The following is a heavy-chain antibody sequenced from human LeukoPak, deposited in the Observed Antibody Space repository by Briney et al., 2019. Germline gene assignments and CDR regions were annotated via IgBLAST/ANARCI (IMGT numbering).Heavy chain of an antibody. CDR3: ARGTTPRWFDY. J-gene: IGHJ4*02. Sequence: SETLSLTCAVYGGSFSGYYWSWIRQPPGKGLEWIGEINHSGSTNYNPSLKSRVTISVDTSKNQLSLKLSSVTAADTAVYYCARGTTPRWFDYWGQGTLVTVSS. D-gene: IGHD1-1*01. V-gene: IGHV4-34*01. CDR2: INHSGST. CDR1: GGSFSGYY.